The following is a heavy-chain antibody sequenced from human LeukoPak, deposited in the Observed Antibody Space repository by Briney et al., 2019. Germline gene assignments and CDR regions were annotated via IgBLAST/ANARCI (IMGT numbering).Heavy chain of an antibody. CDR3: ARGYTCGY. CDR2: IKEDGSEI. J-gene: IGHJ4*02. Sequence: GGSLRLSCAASGFTFSSYWMHWVRQAPGKGLEWVANIKEDGSEIDYADSVRGRFTISRDNAKNSLYLQMNSLRAEDTAVYYCARGYTCGYWGQGTLVIVSS. D-gene: IGHD5-18*01. V-gene: IGHV3-7*04. CDR1: GFTFSSYW.